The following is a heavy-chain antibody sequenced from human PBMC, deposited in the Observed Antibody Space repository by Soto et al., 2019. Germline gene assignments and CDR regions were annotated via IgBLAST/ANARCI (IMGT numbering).Heavy chain of an antibody. CDR3: ARGGHVVVVTAAFDY. Sequence: ASVKVSCKAAGYSFANYYIHWVRQAPGQGLEWMGTINPSGGHTTYAQKFLGRVTMTRDSSTSTLYMELTSLRFEDTAVYYCARGGHVVVVTAAFDYWGQGTQVTVSS. CDR1: GYSFANYY. D-gene: IGHD2-21*02. V-gene: IGHV1-46*03. J-gene: IGHJ4*02. CDR2: INPSGGHT.